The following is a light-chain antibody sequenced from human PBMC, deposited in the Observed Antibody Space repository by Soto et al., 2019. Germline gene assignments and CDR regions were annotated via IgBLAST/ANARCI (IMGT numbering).Light chain of an antibody. CDR2: LNDDGSH. CDR1: SGHSYYA. V-gene: IGLV4-69*01. J-gene: IGLJ3*02. Sequence: QLVLTQSPSASASLGASVKLTCTLSSGHSYYAIAWHQQQPEKGPRYLMTLNDDGSHRKGDGIPDRFSGSSSGAERYLPISSLQFEDEADYYCQTWGTGIEVFGGGTKLTVL. CDR3: QTWGTGIEV.